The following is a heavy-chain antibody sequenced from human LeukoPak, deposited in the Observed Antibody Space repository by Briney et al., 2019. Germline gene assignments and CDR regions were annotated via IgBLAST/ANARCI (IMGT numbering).Heavy chain of an antibody. D-gene: IGHD6-19*01. Sequence: GESLKISCKGSGYSFTSYWIGWVRQMPGKGLEWMGIIYPGDSGTRYSPSFQGQVTISADKSISTAYLQWSSLKASDTAMYYCASLDSSGWYVGAFDIWGQGTMVTVSS. J-gene: IGHJ3*02. V-gene: IGHV5-51*01. CDR1: GYSFTSYW. CDR2: IYPGDSGT. CDR3: ASLDSSGWYVGAFDI.